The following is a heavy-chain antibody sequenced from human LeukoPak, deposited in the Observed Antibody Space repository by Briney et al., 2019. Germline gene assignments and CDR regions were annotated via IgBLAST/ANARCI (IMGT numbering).Heavy chain of an antibody. CDR3: AGIPVFGVVLHQEPV. Sequence: SVKVSCKASGYTFTSYGISWVRQAPGQGLEWMGVFIPVLGTANSTQNFQDRVSITADISTHTVYMELSSLKSEDTAVYFCAGIPVFGVVLHQEPVWGKGTTVTVSS. CDR1: GYTFTSYG. D-gene: IGHD3-3*01. J-gene: IGHJ6*04. CDR2: FIPVLGTA. V-gene: IGHV1-69*10.